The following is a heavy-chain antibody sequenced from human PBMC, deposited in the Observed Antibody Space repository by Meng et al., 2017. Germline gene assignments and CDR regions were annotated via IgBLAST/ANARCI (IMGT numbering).Heavy chain of an antibody. V-gene: IGHV1-69*06. Sequence: QVQLVQSGAEVKKPWSSVKVSGKASVGTFSSDAISWVRQAPGQGLEWMGGIIPIFGTANYAQKFQGRVTITADKSTSTAYMELSSLRSEDTAVYYCAIYDILTGYHRDYWGQGTLVTVSS. CDR2: IIPIFGTA. CDR1: VGTFSSDA. CDR3: AIYDILTGYHRDY. J-gene: IGHJ4*02. D-gene: IGHD3-9*01.